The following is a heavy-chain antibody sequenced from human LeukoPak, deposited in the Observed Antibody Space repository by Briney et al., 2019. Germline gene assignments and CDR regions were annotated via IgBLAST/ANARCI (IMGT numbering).Heavy chain of an antibody. CDR1: GFTFRSHG. Sequence: PGTSLRLSCAASGFTFRSHGMHWVRQAPGKGLEWVAFIWYDGSNKYYTDSVKGRFTISRDNAQNSMYLQMSSLRVEDTAVYYCATWGDTTAEYFQRWGQGTLVTVSS. V-gene: IGHV3-33*03. CDR3: ATWGDTTAEYFQR. D-gene: IGHD2-21*02. J-gene: IGHJ1*01. CDR2: IWYDGSNK.